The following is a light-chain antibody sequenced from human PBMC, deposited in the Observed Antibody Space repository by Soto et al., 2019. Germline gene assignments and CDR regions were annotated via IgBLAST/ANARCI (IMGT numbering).Light chain of an antibody. V-gene: IGLV2-23*02. J-gene: IGLJ1*01. Sequence: QSVLTQPASVSGSPGQSITISCTGTSSDVGRYNLVSWYQHHPGKAPKLIIYDVTQWPSGASNRFSGSKSGNTASLTIFGLQADAEADYYCCSYAGTTTFYVFGTGTKLTVL. CDR3: CSYAGTTTFYV. CDR2: DVT. CDR1: SSDVGRYNL.